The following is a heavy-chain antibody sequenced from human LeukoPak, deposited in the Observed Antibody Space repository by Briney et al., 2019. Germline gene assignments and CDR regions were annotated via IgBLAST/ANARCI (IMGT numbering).Heavy chain of an antibody. V-gene: IGHV3-30-3*01. CDR2: ISYDGSNK. D-gene: IGHD2-15*01. J-gene: IGHJ4*02. CDR3: AREGPAATQDY. Sequence: GGSLRLSCAASGFTFSSYAMHWVRQAPGKGLEWVAVISYDGSNKYYADSVKGRFTISRDNSKNTLYLQMNSLRAEDTAVYYRAREGPAATQDYWGQGTLVTVSS. CDR1: GFTFSSYA.